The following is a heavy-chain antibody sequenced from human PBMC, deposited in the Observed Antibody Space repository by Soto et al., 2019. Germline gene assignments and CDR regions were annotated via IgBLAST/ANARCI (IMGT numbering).Heavy chain of an antibody. CDR2: IYYSGST. J-gene: IGHJ4*02. V-gene: IGHV4-59*01. CDR3: ARGNIGVAGVLDF. CDR1: GGSITTYY. Sequence: QVQLQESGPGLVKPSETLSLTCTVSGGSITTYYWSWIRQPPGKGLEWIGYIYYSGSTNYNPSLKSRVTISVDPSKSQFSLKLSSVTPADTAVYYCARGNIGVAGVLDFWGQGSLVTVSS. D-gene: IGHD6-19*01.